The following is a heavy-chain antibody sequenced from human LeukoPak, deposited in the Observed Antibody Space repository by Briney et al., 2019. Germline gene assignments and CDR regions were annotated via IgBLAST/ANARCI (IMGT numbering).Heavy chain of an antibody. CDR1: GYTFTSYA. CDR3: ARRAHDYGDYEGWFDP. J-gene: IGHJ5*02. V-gene: IGHV1-3*01. D-gene: IGHD4-17*01. Sequence: ASVKVSCKASGYTFTSYAMHWVRQAPGQRLEWMGWINAGNGNTKYSQKFQGRVIITRDTSASTAYMELSSLRSEDTAVYYCARRAHDYGDYEGWFDPWGQGTLVTVSS. CDR2: INAGNGNT.